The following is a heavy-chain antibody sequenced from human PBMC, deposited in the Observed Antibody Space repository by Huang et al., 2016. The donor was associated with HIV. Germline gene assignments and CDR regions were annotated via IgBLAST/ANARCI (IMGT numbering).Heavy chain of an antibody. CDR3: GRDEWYPRQNWFDP. Sequence: QAQLVQSGTEVKGPGASVRVSCKASGYMFTKFGFNWVRQVPGQGLEWMGEIGSYNGHTDYAQTFQDRGSLTTDTATTTADMELRNLKSDDTAVYYCGRDEWYPRQNWFDPWGQGTLVIVSS. V-gene: IGHV1-18*01. J-gene: IGHJ5*02. CDR2: IGSYNGHT. CDR1: GYMFTKFG. D-gene: IGHD3-3*01.